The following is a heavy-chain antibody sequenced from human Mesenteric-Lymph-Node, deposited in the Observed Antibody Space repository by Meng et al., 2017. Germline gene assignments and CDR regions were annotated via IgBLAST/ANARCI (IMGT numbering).Heavy chain of an antibody. Sequence: VQLGGSWGGVVQPGRSLRLSCVASGFTFNNYGMHWVRQAPGKGLEWVAIIWHDGGNKYYADSVKGRFTITRDNSKNTLFLEMNSLRAEDTAVYFCARNDAATTMTLDYWGEGTLVTVSS. CDR2: IWHDGGNK. CDR3: ARNDAATTMTLDY. D-gene: IGHD4-17*01. V-gene: IGHV3-33*01. J-gene: IGHJ4*02. CDR1: GFTFNNYG.